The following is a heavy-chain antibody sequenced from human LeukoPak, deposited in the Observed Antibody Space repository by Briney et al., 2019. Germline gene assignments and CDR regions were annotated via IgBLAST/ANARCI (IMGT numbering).Heavy chain of an antibody. V-gene: IGHV3-48*01. Sequence: SGGSLRLSCAASGFTFSSYSMNWVRQAPGRGLEWVSYISGSSRPIYYADSVKGRFTISRDNAKNSLYLQMNSLRAEDTAVYYCARDYSYGFLSWGQGTLVTVSS. CDR2: ISGSSRPI. D-gene: IGHD5-18*01. CDR3: ARDYSYGFLS. CDR1: GFTFSSYS. J-gene: IGHJ4*02.